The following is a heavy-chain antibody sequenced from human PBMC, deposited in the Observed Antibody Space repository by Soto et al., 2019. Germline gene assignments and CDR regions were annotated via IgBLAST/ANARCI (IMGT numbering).Heavy chain of an antibody. CDR1: GFTLSNYV. J-gene: IGHJ4*02. CDR2: IGSSSVTI. Sequence: GGSLRLSCAASGFTLSNYVMNWVRQAPGKGLEWISCIGSSSVTIFHADSVKGRFTISRDSAENSVYLQMNSLTVEDTAMYYCARASSGTSGAIDYWGQGTLVTVSS. V-gene: IGHV3-48*01. CDR3: ARASSGTSGAIDY. D-gene: IGHD2-2*01.